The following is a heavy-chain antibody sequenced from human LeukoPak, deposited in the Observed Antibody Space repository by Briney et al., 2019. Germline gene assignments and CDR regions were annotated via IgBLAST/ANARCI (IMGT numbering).Heavy chain of an antibody. Sequence: SVKVSCKASGGTFSNYAISWVRQAPGQGLEWLGGIIPMFGTAKYAQKFQGRVTITTDEPTTTAYMELISLRFEDTAVYYCVRRQALRGRHRAFDPWGQGTLVTVTS. CDR2: IIPMFGTA. D-gene: IGHD6-25*01. CDR1: GGTFSNYA. CDR3: VRRQALRGRHRAFDP. J-gene: IGHJ5*02. V-gene: IGHV1-69*05.